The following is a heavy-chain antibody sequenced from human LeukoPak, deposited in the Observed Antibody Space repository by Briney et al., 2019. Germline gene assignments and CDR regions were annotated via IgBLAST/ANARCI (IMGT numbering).Heavy chain of an antibody. J-gene: IGHJ5*02. CDR1: GYTFTGYY. Sequence: ASVKLSCTASGYTFTGYYMHWVRQAPGQGLEWMGWINPNSGGTNYAQKFQGRVTMTRDTSISTAYMELSRLRSDDTAVYYCARGVAASPKVWFDPCGQGTLVTVSS. CDR2: INPNSGGT. V-gene: IGHV1-2*02. D-gene: IGHD2-15*01. CDR3: ARGVAASPKVWFDP.